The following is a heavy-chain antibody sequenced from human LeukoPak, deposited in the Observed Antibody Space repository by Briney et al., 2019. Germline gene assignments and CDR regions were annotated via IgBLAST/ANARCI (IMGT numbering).Heavy chain of an antibody. CDR2: IYYSGST. J-gene: IGHJ4*02. D-gene: IGHD4-17*01. CDR1: GGSISSGGYY. Sequence: SETLSLTCTVSGGSISSGGYYWSWIRQHPGKGLEWIGYIYYSGSTNYNPSLKSRVTISVDTSKNQFSLKLSSVTAADTAVYYCARTFGSGDLDYWGQGTLVTVSS. V-gene: IGHV4-61*08. CDR3: ARTFGSGDLDY.